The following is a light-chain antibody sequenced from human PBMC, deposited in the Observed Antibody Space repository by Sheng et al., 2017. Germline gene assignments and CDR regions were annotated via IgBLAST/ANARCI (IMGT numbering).Light chain of an antibody. CDR3: QQGFTTPRT. CDR1: QNIDTS. J-gene: IGKJ4*01. CDR2: GAS. Sequence: DIEMTQSPSSLSASVGDRLTITCRAGQNIDTSLNWYQFKPGKVPKLLIFGASIVHSGVPSRFIGXGSGTEXTLTISALHPDDFATYYCQQGFTTPRTFGGGTRVDIK. V-gene: IGKV1-39*01.